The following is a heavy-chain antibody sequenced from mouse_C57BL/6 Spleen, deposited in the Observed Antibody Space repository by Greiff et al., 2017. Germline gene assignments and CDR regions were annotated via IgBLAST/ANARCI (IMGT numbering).Heavy chain of an antibody. CDR2: IDPSDSYT. D-gene: IGHD3-2*02. CDR1: GYTFTSYW. J-gene: IGHJ4*01. V-gene: IGHV1-50*01. Sequence: HVQLQQPGAELVKPGASVKLSCKASGYTFTSYWMQWVKQRPGQGLEWIGEIDPSDSYTNYNQKFKGKATLTVDTSSSTAYMQLSSLTSEDSAVYYCARGGQLRLQYAMDYWGQGTSVTVSS. CDR3: ARGGQLRLQYAMDY.